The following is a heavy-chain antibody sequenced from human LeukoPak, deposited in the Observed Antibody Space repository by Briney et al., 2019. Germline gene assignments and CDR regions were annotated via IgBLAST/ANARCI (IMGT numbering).Heavy chain of an antibody. Sequence: PGGSLRLSCAASGFTFSSYWMHRVRQAPGKGLVWVSRINSDGSSTSYADSVKGRFTISRDNAKNTPYLQMNSLRAEDTAVYYCARAKYSSSWPDYWGQGTLVTVSS. J-gene: IGHJ4*02. CDR2: INSDGSST. CDR1: GFTFSSYW. CDR3: ARAKYSSSWPDY. D-gene: IGHD6-13*01. V-gene: IGHV3-74*01.